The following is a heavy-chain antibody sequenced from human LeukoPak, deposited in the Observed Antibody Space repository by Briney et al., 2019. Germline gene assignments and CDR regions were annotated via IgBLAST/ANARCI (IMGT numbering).Heavy chain of an antibody. Sequence: GVSVKVSCKASGYTFTGYYMHWVRQAPGQGLEWMGWINPNSGGTNYAQKFQGRVTMTRDTSISTAYMELSRLRSDDTAVYYCARGDYYDSSGYYYWGQGTLATVSS. D-gene: IGHD3-22*01. CDR3: ARGDYYDSSGYYY. V-gene: IGHV1-2*02. CDR2: INPNSGGT. J-gene: IGHJ4*02. CDR1: GYTFTGYY.